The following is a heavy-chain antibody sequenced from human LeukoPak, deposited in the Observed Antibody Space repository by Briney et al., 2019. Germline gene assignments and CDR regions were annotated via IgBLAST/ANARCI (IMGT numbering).Heavy chain of an antibody. CDR3: ARIPVATTNNYYYYMDV. V-gene: IGHV4-59*01. CDR1: GGSISSSY. D-gene: IGHD5-12*01. J-gene: IGHJ6*03. Sequence: SETLSLTCTVSGGSISSSYWSWIRQPPGKGLEWIGYIYYSGSTNYNPSLKSRVTISVDTSKNQFSLKLSSVTAADTAVYYCARIPVATTNNYYYYMDVWGKGTTVTISS. CDR2: IYYSGST.